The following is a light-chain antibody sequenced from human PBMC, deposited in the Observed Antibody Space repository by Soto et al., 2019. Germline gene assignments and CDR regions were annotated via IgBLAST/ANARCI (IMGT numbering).Light chain of an antibody. V-gene: IGKV3-11*01. J-gene: IGKJ4*01. Sequence: EIVLTQSPATLSLSPGERATLSCRASQSISSHLAWYQQKPGQAPRLLMYDASNRATGIPARFSGGGSGTDFTLTISSLEPEDLAVYYCQQRNNWPLTLGGGTKVEIK. CDR1: QSISSH. CDR3: QQRNNWPLT. CDR2: DAS.